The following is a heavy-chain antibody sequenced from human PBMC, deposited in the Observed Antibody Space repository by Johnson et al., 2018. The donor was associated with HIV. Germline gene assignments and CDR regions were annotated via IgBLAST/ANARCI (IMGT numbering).Heavy chain of an antibody. CDR2: IRYDGSNK. D-gene: IGHD1-26*01. CDR1: GFAFSSYG. J-gene: IGHJ3*02. V-gene: IGHV3-30*02. Sequence: QVQLVESGGGLVQPGGSLRLSCAASGFAFSSYGMHWVRQAPGKGLEWVTFIRYDGSNKDYADSVKGRFSISRDNSKNTLSLQMNSPRVDDTAIYYCARVRAGRENAFDIWGQGTMVTVSS. CDR3: ARVRAGRENAFDI.